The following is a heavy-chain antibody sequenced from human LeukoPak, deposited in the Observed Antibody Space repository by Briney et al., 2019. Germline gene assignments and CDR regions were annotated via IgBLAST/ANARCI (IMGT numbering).Heavy chain of an antibody. D-gene: IGHD5/OR15-5a*01. CDR3: ARDPSTRVYYFDY. Sequence: GGSLRLSCAASGFTFSSYAMSWVRQAPGKGLEWVAVISYDGSNKYYADSVKGRFTISRDNSKNTLYLQMNSLRAEDTAVYYCARDPSTRVYYFDYWGQGTLVTVSS. J-gene: IGHJ4*02. CDR1: GFTFSSYA. CDR2: ISYDGSNK. V-gene: IGHV3-30-3*01.